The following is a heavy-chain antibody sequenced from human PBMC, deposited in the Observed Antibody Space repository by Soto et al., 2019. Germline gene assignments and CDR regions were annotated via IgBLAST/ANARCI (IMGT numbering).Heavy chain of an antibody. CDR1: GCTFTSYA. CDR3: ARDGLIAVAATRYFQH. CDR2: INAGNGNT. J-gene: IGHJ1*01. D-gene: IGHD6-19*01. V-gene: IGHV1-3*01. Sequence: GASVKVSCKASGCTFTSYAMHWVRQAPGQRLEWMGWINAGNGNTKYSQKFQGRVTITRDTSASTAYMELSSLRSEDTAVYYCARDGLIAVAATRYFQHWGQGTLVTVSS.